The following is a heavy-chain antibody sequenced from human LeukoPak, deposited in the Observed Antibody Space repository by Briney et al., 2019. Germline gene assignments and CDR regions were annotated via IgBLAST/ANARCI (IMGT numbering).Heavy chain of an antibody. CDR1: GGSISSSSYY. Sequence: PSETLSLTCTVSGGSISSSSYYWGWIRQPPGKGPEWIGTIYYSGSTYYNPSLKSRVTISVDTSKNQFSLKLTSVTAADTAVYYCARESDRYRISTSCPNWYDPWGQGTLVTVSS. D-gene: IGHD2-2*01. CDR3: ARESDRYRISTSCPNWYDP. CDR2: IYYSGST. J-gene: IGHJ5*02. V-gene: IGHV4-39*07.